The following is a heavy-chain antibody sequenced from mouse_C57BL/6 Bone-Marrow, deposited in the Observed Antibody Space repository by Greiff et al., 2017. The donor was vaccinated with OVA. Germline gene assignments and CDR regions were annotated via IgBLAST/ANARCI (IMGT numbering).Heavy chain of an antibody. J-gene: IGHJ2*01. CDR2: ISSGGDYI. CDR3: TRDYYGSSHYFDY. Sequence: DVQLVESGEGLVKPGGSLKLSCAASGFTFSSYAMSWVRQTPEKRLEWVAYISSGGDYIYYADTVKGRFTISRDNARNTLYLQMSSLKSEDTAMYYCTRDYYGSSHYFDYWGQGTTLTVSS. D-gene: IGHD1-1*01. V-gene: IGHV5-9-1*02. CDR1: GFTFSSYA.